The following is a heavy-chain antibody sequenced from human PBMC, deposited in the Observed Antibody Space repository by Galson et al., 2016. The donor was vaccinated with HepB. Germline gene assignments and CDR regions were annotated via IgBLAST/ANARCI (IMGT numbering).Heavy chain of an antibody. CDR3: ARQGSGWRLAGAYNWFDP. D-gene: IGHD6-19*01. Sequence: SETLSLTCTVSGGSIASSSHYWAWIRQPPGKGLEWIGSIYNNGRTYYNPSLKSRITISVDTSKNQFSLRLTSVTAADTAVYYCARQGSGWRLAGAYNWFDPWGQGTLVTVSS. J-gene: IGHJ5*02. CDR1: GGSIASSSHY. V-gene: IGHV4-39*01. CDR2: IYNNGRT.